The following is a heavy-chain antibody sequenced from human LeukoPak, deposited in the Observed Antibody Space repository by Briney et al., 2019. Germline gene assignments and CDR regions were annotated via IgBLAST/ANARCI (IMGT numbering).Heavy chain of an antibody. CDR2: IWNDGNHK. D-gene: IGHD3-10*01. CDR1: GFTFSSYG. Sequence: PGRSLRLSCAASGFTFSSYGMHWVRQAPGKGLEWVAVIWNDGNHKYYADSVKGRFTISRDNSKNTLYLQMNSLRAEDTAVYYCAKVQLLWFGELPGGFDYWGQGTLVTVSS. CDR3: AKVQLLWFGELPGGFDY. J-gene: IGHJ4*02. V-gene: IGHV3-33*06.